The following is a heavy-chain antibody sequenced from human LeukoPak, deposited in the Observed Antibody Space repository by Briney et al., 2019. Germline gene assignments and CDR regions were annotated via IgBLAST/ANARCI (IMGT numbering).Heavy chain of an antibody. CDR2: INHSGTT. Sequence: PSGTLSLTCAVYGGSFSDYYWAWIRQSPGKGLEWIGQINHSGTTNYNPSLKSRVTMSVDTSKNQFSLKVRSVTAADTAVYYCAREREESGAWYERPHFDSWGQGAQVTVSS. V-gene: IGHV4-34*01. CDR3: AREREESGAWYERPHFDS. J-gene: IGHJ4*02. CDR1: GGSFSDYY. D-gene: IGHD6-19*01.